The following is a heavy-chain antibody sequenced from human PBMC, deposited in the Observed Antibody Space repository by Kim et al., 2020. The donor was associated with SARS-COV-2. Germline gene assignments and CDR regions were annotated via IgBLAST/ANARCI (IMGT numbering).Heavy chain of an antibody. CDR2: ISWNSGSI. V-gene: IGHV3-9*01. Sequence: GGSLRLSCAASGFTFDDYAMHWVRQAPGKGLEWVSGISWNSGSIGYADSVKGRFTISRDNAKNSLYLQMNSLRAEDTALYYCAKDVRRQQLALFDYWGQGTLVTVSS. CDR3: AKDVRRQQLALFDY. D-gene: IGHD6-13*01. CDR1: GFTFDDYA. J-gene: IGHJ4*02.